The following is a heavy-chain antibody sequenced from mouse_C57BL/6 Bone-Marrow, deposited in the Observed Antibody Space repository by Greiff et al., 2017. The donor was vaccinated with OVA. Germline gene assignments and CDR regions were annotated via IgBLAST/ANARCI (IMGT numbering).Heavy chain of an antibody. Sequence: GGGLVQPKGSLKLSCAAPGFTFITYAMHWVRQAPGKGLEWVARIRSKSSNYATYYADSVKDRFTISRDDSQSMLYLQMNNLKTENTAMYYCVGEQEPYGSSCGWYFDVWGTGTTVTVSS. CDR1: GFTFITYA. J-gene: IGHJ1*03. CDR3: VGEQEPYGSSCGWYFDV. V-gene: IGHV10-3*01. CDR2: IRSKSSNYAT. D-gene: IGHD1-1*01.